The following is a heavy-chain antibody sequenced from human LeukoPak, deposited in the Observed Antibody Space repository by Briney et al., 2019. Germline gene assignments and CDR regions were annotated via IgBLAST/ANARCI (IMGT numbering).Heavy chain of an antibody. Sequence: PGGSLRLSCAGSGFTVSSNYMSWVRQAPGKGLEWVSTIYSGAGTFYADSVKGRFTIFRDNSKDTVHLQMNSLRGEDTGVYYCVGARGYAANYSDSWGQGTLVTVSS. CDR2: IYSGAGT. V-gene: IGHV3-53*01. J-gene: IGHJ4*01. CDR1: GFTVSSNY. CDR3: VGARGYAANYSDS. D-gene: IGHD5-12*01.